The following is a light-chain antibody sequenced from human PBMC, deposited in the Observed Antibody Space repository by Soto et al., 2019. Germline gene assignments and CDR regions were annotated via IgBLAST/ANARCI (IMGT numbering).Light chain of an antibody. Sequence: DIVLTQSPGTLSLSPGERATLSCRASQSVSDNHLAWYQQKPGQAPRLLIYRASRRASDIPDRFSGSGSGTEFSLTISRLEPEDFAVYYCQHYGISRTFGQGTKVEIK. CDR2: RAS. CDR1: QSVSDNH. CDR3: QHYGISRT. V-gene: IGKV3-20*01. J-gene: IGKJ1*01.